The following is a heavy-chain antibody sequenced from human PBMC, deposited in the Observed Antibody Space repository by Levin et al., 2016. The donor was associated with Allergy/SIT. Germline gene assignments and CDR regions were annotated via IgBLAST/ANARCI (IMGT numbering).Heavy chain of an antibody. D-gene: IGHD2-21*01. V-gene: IGHV3-30*18. J-gene: IGHJ4*02. Sequence: GESLKISCAASGFTFSNYGMHWVRQAPGKGLEWVAVISYDGSNKYYADSVKGRFTISRDNSKNTLYPQMNSLRAEDTAVYYCAKRGTIGDGPFDYWGQGTLVTVSS. CDR1: GFTFSNYG. CDR3: AKRGTIGDGPFDY. CDR2: ISYDGSNK.